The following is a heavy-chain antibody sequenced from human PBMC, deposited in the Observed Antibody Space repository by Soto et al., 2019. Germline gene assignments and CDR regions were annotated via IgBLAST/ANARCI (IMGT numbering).Heavy chain of an antibody. CDR3: ARTVGRWLQHSNWFAS. J-gene: IGHJ5*01. Sequence: SETLSLTCAVSGYSISSGYYWCWIRQPPGKGLEWIGSIYHSGSTYYNPSLKSRVTISVDTSKNQFSLKLSSVTAADTAVYYCARTVGRWLQHSNWFASPGQGTPVTVSS. V-gene: IGHV4-38-2*01. D-gene: IGHD4-4*01. CDR2: IYHSGST. CDR1: GYSISSGYY.